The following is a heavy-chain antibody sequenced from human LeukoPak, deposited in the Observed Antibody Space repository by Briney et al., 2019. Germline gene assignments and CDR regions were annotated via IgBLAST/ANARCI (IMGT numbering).Heavy chain of an antibody. V-gene: IGHV3-21*01. CDR3: ARGLYYYGTDAFDI. Sequence: TGGSLRLSCAAPGFSFSSYSMNWVRQAPGRGLEGVSSISDSGNYIYYADSVKGRFTISRDSAENSLYLQMTSLGAEDTAVYYCARGLYYYGTDAFDIWGQGTMVTVS. CDR2: ISDSGNYI. D-gene: IGHD3-16*01. J-gene: IGHJ3*02. CDR1: GFSFSSYS.